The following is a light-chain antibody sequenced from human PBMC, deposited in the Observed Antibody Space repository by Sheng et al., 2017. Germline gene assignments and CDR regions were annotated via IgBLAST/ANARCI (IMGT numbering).Light chain of an antibody. V-gene: IGKV3-20*01. Sequence: EIVLTQSPGTLSLSPGESATLFCRASQSISSSYLAWYQQKPGQAPRLLIYAASSRATGIPDRFSGTGSGTDFTLTINRLEPEDFAVYFCQQYGNSVYNFGQGTKLEIK. CDR3: QQYGNSVYN. CDR1: QSISSSY. J-gene: IGKJ2*01. CDR2: AAS.